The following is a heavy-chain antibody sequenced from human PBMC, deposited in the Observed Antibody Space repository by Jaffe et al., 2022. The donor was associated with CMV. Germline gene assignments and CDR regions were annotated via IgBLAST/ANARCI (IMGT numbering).Heavy chain of an antibody. D-gene: IGHD5-18*01. Sequence: QVQLQESGPGLVKPSETLSLTCTVSGGSISSYYWSWIRQPAGKGLEWIGRIYTSGSTNYNPSLKSRVTMSVDTSKNQFSLKLSSVTAADTAVYYCARVPIPAMASGYYYYYGMDVWGQGTTVTVSS. J-gene: IGHJ6*02. CDR2: IYTSGST. V-gene: IGHV4-4*07. CDR1: GGSISSYY. CDR3: ARVPIPAMASGYYYYYGMDV.